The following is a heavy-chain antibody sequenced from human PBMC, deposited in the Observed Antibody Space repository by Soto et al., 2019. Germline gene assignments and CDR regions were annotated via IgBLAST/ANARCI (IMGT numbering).Heavy chain of an antibody. V-gene: IGHV3-23*01. Sequence: LRLSCAASGFTFSSYAKSWVRQAPGKGLEWVSAISGSGGSTYYADSVKGRFTISRDNSKNTLYLQMNSLRAEDTAVYYCAKGGVRGYCSSTSCYTKNWFDPWGQGTLVTVSS. CDR1: GFTFSSYA. CDR2: ISGSGGST. J-gene: IGHJ5*02. CDR3: AKGGVRGYCSSTSCYTKNWFDP. D-gene: IGHD2-2*02.